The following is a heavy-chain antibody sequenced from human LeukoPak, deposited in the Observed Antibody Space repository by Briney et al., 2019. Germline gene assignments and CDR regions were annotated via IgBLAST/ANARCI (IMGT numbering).Heavy chain of an antibody. V-gene: IGHV4-34*01. CDR2: INHSGST. CDR3: ARGGYSYGFKAFDI. Sequence: SETLSLTCAVYGGSFSGYYWSWIRQPPGKGLEWIGEINHSGSTNYNLSLKSRVTISVDTSKNQFSLRLSSVTAADTAVYYCARGGYSYGFKAFDIWGQGTKVTVSS. CDR1: GGSFSGYY. J-gene: IGHJ3*02. D-gene: IGHD5-18*01.